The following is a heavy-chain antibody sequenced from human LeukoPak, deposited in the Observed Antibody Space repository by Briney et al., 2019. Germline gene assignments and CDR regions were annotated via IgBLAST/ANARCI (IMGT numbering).Heavy chain of an antibody. CDR3: AKDLALAGTGGGFDV. Sequence: GGALRLSCAASGFTFTTYAINWVRQAPGKGLEGVSGISGDGDKAYYADSVKGRFTISRDNSKHTVSLQMSSLRGEDTALYYCAKDLALAGTGGGFDVWGQGTRVAVSS. V-gene: IGHV3-23*01. CDR1: GFTFTTYA. J-gene: IGHJ3*01. D-gene: IGHD6-19*01. CDR2: ISGDGDKA.